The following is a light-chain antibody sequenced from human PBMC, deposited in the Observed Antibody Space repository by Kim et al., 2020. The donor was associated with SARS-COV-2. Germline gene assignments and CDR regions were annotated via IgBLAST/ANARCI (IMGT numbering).Light chain of an antibody. CDR2: AAS. Sequence: IQMTQSPSSLSASVGDRVTITCRASQDIDNYVAWIQQKPGKAPESLIYAASTLQSGVPSKFSGSGSGTDFTLTITSLQPEDFATYYCQQYNTYPYTFGQGTKLEIK. CDR3: QQYNTYPYT. CDR1: QDIDNY. J-gene: IGKJ2*01. V-gene: IGKV1-16*02.